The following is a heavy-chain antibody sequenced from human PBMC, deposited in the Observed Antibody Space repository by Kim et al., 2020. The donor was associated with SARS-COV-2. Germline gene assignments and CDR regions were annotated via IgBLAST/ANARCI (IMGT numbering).Heavy chain of an antibody. J-gene: IGHJ4*02. V-gene: IGHV3-7*01. CDR3: ARDKIVGPTFFDY. Sequence: YLGSVKRRFTISRDNGKNSLYLQMNSLRAEDTAVYYCARDKIVGPTFFDYWGQGILVTVSS. D-gene: IGHD1-26*01.